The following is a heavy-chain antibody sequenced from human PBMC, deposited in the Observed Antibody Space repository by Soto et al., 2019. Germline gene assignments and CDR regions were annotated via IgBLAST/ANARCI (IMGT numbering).Heavy chain of an antibody. D-gene: IGHD2-2*01. CDR3: ARTGPSYQLLSRAYCYGMDV. CDR2: IWYDGSNK. J-gene: IGHJ6*02. V-gene: IGHV3-33*01. Sequence: PGGSLRLSCAASGFTFSSYGMHWVRQAPGKGLEWVAVIWYDGSNKYYADSVKGRFTISRDNSKNTLYLQMNSLRAEDTAVYYCARTGPSYQLLSRAYCYGMDVWGQGTTVTVSS. CDR1: GFTFSSYG.